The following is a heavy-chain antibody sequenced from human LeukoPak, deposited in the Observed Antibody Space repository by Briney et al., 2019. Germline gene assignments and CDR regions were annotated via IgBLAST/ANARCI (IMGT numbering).Heavy chain of an antibody. CDR1: GFSLSTSGVG. V-gene: IGHV2-5*02. CDR3: AQAKLYDYYDSSGPAEYFQH. J-gene: IGHJ1*01. Sequence: KGSGPTLVKPTQTLTLTCTFSGFSLSTSGVGVGWIRQPPGKALEWLALIYWDDDKRYSPSLKSRLTITKDTSKNQVVLTMTNMDPVDTATYYCAQAKLYDYYDSSGPAEYFQHWGQGTLVTVSS. CDR2: IYWDDDK. D-gene: IGHD3-22*01.